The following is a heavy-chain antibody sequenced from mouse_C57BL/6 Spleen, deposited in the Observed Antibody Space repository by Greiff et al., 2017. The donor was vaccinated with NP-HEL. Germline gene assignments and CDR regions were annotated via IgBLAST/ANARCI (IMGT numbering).Heavy chain of an antibody. D-gene: IGHD1-1*01. J-gene: IGHJ2*01. V-gene: IGHV1-50*01. CDR1: GYTFTSYW. CDR2: IDPSDSYT. Sequence: QVQLQQPGAELVKPGASVKLSCKASGYTFTSYWMQWVKQRPGQGLEWIGEIDPSDSYTNYNQTFKGKATLTVDTSSSTAYMQLSSLTSEDSAVYYCARVGTTVVADFDYWGQGTTLTVSS. CDR3: ARVGTTVVADFDY.